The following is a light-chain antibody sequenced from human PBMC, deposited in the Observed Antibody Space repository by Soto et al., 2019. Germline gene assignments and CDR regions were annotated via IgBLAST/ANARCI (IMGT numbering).Light chain of an antibody. V-gene: IGKV3-15*01. CDR2: AAS. Sequence: EIVMTPFPATLSVFPGERATLSCRVSQSVSNKLVWYQQKAGQAPRLLIYAASTRATGIPARFSGSGSGTEFTLTISSLQSEDFAVYYCQHYNNWPPWTFGQGTKVDIK. J-gene: IGKJ1*01. CDR3: QHYNNWPPWT. CDR1: QSVSNK.